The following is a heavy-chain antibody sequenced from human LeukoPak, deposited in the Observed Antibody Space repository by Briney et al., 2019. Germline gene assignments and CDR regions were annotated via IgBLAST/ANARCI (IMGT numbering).Heavy chain of an antibody. Sequence: SETLSLTCTVSGGSISTYYWNWIRQPPGKGLEWIGYIYYSGSTNYNPSLKSRVTISVDTSKNHFSLKLSSVTAADTAVYYCARMIAVAGTSGGVYYGMDVWGQGTTVIVSS. V-gene: IGHV4-59*01. CDR1: GGSISTYY. CDR2: IYYSGST. D-gene: IGHD6-19*01. CDR3: ARMIAVAGTSGGVYYGMDV. J-gene: IGHJ6*02.